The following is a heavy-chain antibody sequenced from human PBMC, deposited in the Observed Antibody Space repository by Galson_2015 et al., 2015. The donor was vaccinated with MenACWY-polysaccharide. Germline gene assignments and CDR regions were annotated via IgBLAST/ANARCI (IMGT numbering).Heavy chain of an antibody. CDR2: ISSDGSST. J-gene: IGHJ5*02. CDR3: AKDSTDFWSVAGRFDH. Sequence: SLRLSCAASGFTFSSYWMHWVRQVPGKGLEWVSRISSDGSSTSYADSVKGRFTISRDNAKNTLHLQMNSQRVEDTAVYYCAKDSTDFWSVAGRFDHWGQGTLVTVSS. V-gene: IGHV3-74*01. CDR1: GFTFSSYW. D-gene: IGHD3-3*01.